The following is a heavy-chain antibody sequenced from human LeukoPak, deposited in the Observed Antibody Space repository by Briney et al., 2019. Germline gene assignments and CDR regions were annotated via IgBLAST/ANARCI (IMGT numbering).Heavy chain of an antibody. CDR2: INPSGGP. V-gene: IGHV4-34*01. D-gene: IGHD2/OR15-2a*01. CDR3: ASVRHDPLEYCYYVDV. Sequence: SETLSLTCAVYGDSLSRYYWTWIRQPPGKGLEWLGEINPSGGPDYNPSLKSRATISVDTSKNQFSLRLASVTAADTAVYYCASVRHDPLEYCYYVDVWGKGTTVTVSS. CDR1: GDSLSRYY. J-gene: IGHJ6*03.